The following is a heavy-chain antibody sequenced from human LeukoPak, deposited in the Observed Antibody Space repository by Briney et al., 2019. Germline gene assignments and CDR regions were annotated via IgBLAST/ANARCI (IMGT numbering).Heavy chain of an antibody. CDR1: GGSISHSNYY. CDR2: LYYNGNT. CDR3: ARDRRSNWFDP. V-gene: IGHV4-39*07. Sequence: KASETLSLTCTVSGGSISHSNYYWAWIRQPPGKGLEWIGSLYYNGNTYYSPSLQSRVTMSVENSKNQFSLKLNSVTAADTAVYYCARDRRSNWFDPWGQGTLVTVSS. D-gene: IGHD1-14*01. J-gene: IGHJ5*02.